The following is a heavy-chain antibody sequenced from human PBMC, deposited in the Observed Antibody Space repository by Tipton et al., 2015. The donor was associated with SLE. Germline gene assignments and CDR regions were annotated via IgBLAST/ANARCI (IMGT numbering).Heavy chain of an antibody. CDR2: IHYSGST. CDR1: GGSISSSSHY. CDR3: ASLEGVYCTNGVCPIDY. Sequence: TLSLTCSVSGGSISSSSHYWAWIRQPPGKRLEWIGSIHYSGSTYYNPSLKSRVTIPVDTSKNQFSLKLSSVTAADTAVYYCASLEGVYCTNGVCPIDYWGQGTLVTVSS. D-gene: IGHD2-8*01. J-gene: IGHJ4*02. V-gene: IGHV4-39*01.